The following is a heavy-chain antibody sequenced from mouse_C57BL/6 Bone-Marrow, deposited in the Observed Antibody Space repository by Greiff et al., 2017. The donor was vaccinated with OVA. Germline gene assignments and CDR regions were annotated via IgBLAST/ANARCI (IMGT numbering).Heavy chain of an antibody. Sequence: QVQLQQSGPELVKPGASVKISCKASGYSFSSSWMNWVKQRPGKGLEWIGRIYPGDGDTNYNGKFKGKATLTADKSSSTAYMQLSSLTSEDSAVYFCARVSNRFAYWGQGTLVTVSA. CDR3: ARVSNRFAY. CDR2: IYPGDGDT. D-gene: IGHD2-5*01. V-gene: IGHV1-82*01. CDR1: GYSFSSSW. J-gene: IGHJ3*01.